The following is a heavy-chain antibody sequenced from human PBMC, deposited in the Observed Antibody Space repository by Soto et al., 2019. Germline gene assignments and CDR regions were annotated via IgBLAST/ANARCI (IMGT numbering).Heavy chain of an antibody. CDR1: GFTFSSYA. J-gene: IGHJ6*02. Sequence: QVQLVESGGGVVQPGRSLRLSCAASGFTFSSYAMHWVRQAPGKGLEWVAVISYDGSNKYYADSMKGRFTISRDNSKNTLYLQMNSLRAEDTAVYYCARGGGRGMDVWGQGTTVTVSS. D-gene: IGHD1-26*01. CDR3: ARGGGRGMDV. CDR2: ISYDGSNK. V-gene: IGHV3-30-3*01.